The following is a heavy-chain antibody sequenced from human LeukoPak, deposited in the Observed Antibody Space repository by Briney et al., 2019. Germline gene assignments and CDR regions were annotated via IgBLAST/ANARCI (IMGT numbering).Heavy chain of an antibody. CDR1: GFTVSSNY. CDR3: ARCINYYYYMGV. J-gene: IGHJ6*03. D-gene: IGHD3-10*01. V-gene: IGHV3-53*01. Sequence: GGSLRLSCAASGFTVSSNYMSWVRQAPGKGLEWVSVIYSGGSTYYADSVKGRFTISRDNSKNTLYLQMNSLRAEDTAVYYCARCINYYYYMGVWGKGTTVTISS. CDR2: IYSGGST.